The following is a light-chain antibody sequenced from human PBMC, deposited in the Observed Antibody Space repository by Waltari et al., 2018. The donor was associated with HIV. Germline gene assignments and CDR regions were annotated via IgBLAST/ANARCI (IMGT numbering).Light chain of an antibody. CDR3: QQYNKWPET. CDR2: GSS. CDR1: QSVSSN. Sequence: EIVMTQSPATLSVSPGARATLSCRASQSVSSNLAWYQQTPGQAPRLLIYGSSTRATGIPARFSGSGSGTEFTLTISSLQSEDFAVYYCQQYNKWPETFGQGTKVEIK. V-gene: IGKV3-15*01. J-gene: IGKJ1*01.